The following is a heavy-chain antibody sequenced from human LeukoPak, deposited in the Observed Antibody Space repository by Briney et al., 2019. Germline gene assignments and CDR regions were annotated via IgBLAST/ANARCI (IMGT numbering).Heavy chain of an antibody. CDR3: ATYGLVPGAFDI. CDR2: ISAYNGNT. D-gene: IGHD3-10*01. CDR1: GYTFRNYG. V-gene: IGHV1-18*01. Sequence: ASVKVSCKTSGYTFRNYGITWVRQAPGQGLEWMGWISAYNGNTNFAQKFQGRVTMTRDMSTSTVYMELSSLRSEDTAVYYCATYGLVPGAFDIWGQGTMVTVSS. J-gene: IGHJ3*02.